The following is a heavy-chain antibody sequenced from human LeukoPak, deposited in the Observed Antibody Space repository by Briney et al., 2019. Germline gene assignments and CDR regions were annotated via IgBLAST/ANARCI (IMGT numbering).Heavy chain of an antibody. J-gene: IGHJ4*02. CDR2: ISGSGGST. D-gene: IGHD1-26*01. V-gene: IGHV3-23*01. CDR3: AKTSGSPLDY. CDR1: GFTFDDYA. Sequence: HPGGSLRLSCAASGFTFDDYAMHWVRHAPGKGLEWVSAISGSGGSTYYADSVKGRFTISRDNSKNTLYLQMNSLRAEDTAVYYCAKTSGSPLDYWGQGTLVTVSS.